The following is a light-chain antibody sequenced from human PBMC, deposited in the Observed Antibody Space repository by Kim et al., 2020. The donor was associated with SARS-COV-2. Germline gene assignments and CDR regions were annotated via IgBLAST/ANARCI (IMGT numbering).Light chain of an antibody. CDR2: GKN. V-gene: IGLV3-19*01. CDR3: ISRDSSVTPVV. Sequence: SGRTVKITCEGANRSSYVLGWYQQKPEQAPILVVHGKNNRPSGSPVRFSDSSSGNTASLTITGAQAEDGADCYCISRDSSVTPVVFGGVTQLTVL. J-gene: IGLJ2*01. CDR1: NRSSYV.